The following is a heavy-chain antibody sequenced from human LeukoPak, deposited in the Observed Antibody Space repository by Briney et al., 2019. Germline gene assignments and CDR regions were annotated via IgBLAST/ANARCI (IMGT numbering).Heavy chain of an antibody. D-gene: IGHD2-2*01. V-gene: IGHV3-7*01. CDR1: GFTFSSYW. CDR2: IKQDGSEK. CDR3: ARDDCSSISCYHNWFDP. Sequence: GGSPRLSCAASGFTFSSYWMSWVRQAPGKGLEWVAHIKQDGSEKYYVDSVKGRFTISRDNAKNSLYLQMNSLRAEDTAVYYCARDDCSSISCYHNWFDPWGQGTLVTVSS. J-gene: IGHJ5*02.